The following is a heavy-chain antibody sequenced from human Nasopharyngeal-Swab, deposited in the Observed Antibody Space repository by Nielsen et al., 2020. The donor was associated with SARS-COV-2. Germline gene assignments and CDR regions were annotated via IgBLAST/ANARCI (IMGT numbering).Heavy chain of an antibody. D-gene: IGHD3-3*01. CDR1: GGSISSSSYY. Sequence: SETLSLTCTVSGGSISSSSYYWGWIRQPPGKGLEWIGSIYYSGSTYYNPSLKNRVTISVDTSKNQFSLKLSSVTAADTAVYYCAREIITIFGVVIPNWFDPWGQGTLVTVSS. V-gene: IGHV4-39*02. J-gene: IGHJ5*02. CDR2: IYYSGST. CDR3: AREIITIFGVVIPNWFDP.